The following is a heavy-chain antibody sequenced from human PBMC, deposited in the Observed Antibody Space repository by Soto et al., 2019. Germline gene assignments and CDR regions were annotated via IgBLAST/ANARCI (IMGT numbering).Heavy chain of an antibody. D-gene: IGHD2-21*02. CDR2: IYYSGST. CDR3: ARHPSDFWFDP. V-gene: IGHV4-39*01. Sequence: SETLSLTCTVSGGSISSSSYFWGWIRQPPGKGLEWIGSIYYSGSTYYNPSLKSRVTVSVDTSKNQFSLKLSSATAADTAVYYCARHPSDFWFDPWGQGTLVTVS. CDR1: GGSISSSSYF. J-gene: IGHJ5*02.